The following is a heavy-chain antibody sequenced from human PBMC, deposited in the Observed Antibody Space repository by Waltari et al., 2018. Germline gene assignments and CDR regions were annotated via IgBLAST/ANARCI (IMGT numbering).Heavy chain of an antibody. CDR3: ARNYDTNGRYRIPYWSFDL. J-gene: IGHJ2*01. CDR2: VYYTGRT. CDR1: GVSVDSLS. V-gene: IGHV4-59*02. D-gene: IGHD3-22*01. Sequence: QVHLQESGPGLVTPSEILSLSCTVSGVSVDSLSCSWLRQSPGRGMEWIGFVYYTGRTDYNPSLRSRVTISMDTSRSQFSLRLTSVTAADTAVYYCARNYDTNGRYRIPYWSFDLWGPGTLVSVSS.